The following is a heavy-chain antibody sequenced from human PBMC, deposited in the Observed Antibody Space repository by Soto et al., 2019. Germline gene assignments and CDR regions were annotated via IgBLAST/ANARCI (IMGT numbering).Heavy chain of an antibody. Sequence: EVQLLESGGGLVQPGGSLRLSCAASGFTFSSYAMSWVRQAPGKGLEWVSAISGSGGSTYYADSVKGRFTISRDNSKNTLYLQMNSLRAEDTAVYYCAKGSGYSSSWYSSSVDYWGQGTLVTVSS. CDR1: GFTFSSYA. J-gene: IGHJ4*02. CDR2: ISGSGGST. D-gene: IGHD6-13*01. V-gene: IGHV3-23*01. CDR3: AKGSGYSSSWYSSSVDY.